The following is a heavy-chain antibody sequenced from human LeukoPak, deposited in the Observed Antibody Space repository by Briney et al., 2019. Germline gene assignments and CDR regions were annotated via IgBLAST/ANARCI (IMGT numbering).Heavy chain of an antibody. V-gene: IGHV3-30*02. CDR2: IRYDGSNK. Sequence: GGSLRLSCAASGFTFSSYGMHWVRQAPGKGLEWVAFIRYDGSNKYYAESVKGRFTISRDNSKNTLYLQMNSLRAEDTAVYYCAKDKPEWYNWKNWFDPWGQGTLVTVSS. CDR1: GFTFSSYG. D-gene: IGHD1-20*01. J-gene: IGHJ5*02. CDR3: AKDKPEWYNWKNWFDP.